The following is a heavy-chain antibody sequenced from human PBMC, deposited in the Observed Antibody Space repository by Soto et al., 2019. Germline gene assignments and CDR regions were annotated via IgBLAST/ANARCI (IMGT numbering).Heavy chain of an antibody. D-gene: IGHD2-21*02. CDR3: ARAYCGGDCYPTGAFDI. CDR2: IYYGGNI. J-gene: IGHJ3*02. Sequence: SETLSLTCTVSGGSISSRSYYWGLIRQPPGKGLEWTGSIYYGGNIYYNPSLKSRVTISVDTSKNQFSLKLNSVTAGDTAVYYCARAYCGGDCYPTGAFDIWGQGTMVTVSS. CDR1: GGSISSRSYY. V-gene: IGHV4-39*01.